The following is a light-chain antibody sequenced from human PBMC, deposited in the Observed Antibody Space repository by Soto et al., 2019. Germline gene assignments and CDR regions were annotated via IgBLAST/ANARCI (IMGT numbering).Light chain of an antibody. Sequence: DIVMTQSPDSLAVSLGERATINCKSSQSVLYSSTNKNYLAWYQQKPGQPPKLLIYWASTRESRVPDRFSGSGSGTDFTLTISSLQADDVAVYYCQQYYRPPYTFGQGTKVEIK. CDR2: WAS. CDR3: QQYYRPPYT. V-gene: IGKV4-1*01. CDR1: QSVLYSSTNKNY. J-gene: IGKJ2*01.